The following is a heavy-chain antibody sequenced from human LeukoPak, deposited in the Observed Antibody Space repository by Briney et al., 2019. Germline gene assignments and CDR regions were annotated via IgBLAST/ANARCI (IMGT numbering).Heavy chain of an antibody. V-gene: IGHV3-9*01. CDR1: GFVFGDYA. CDR2: ISWNSVVK. J-gene: IGHJ4*02. CDR3: AKVSLNNYYDY. Sequence: GGSLRLSCAASGFVFGDYAMHWVRQAPGKGLEWVSGISWNSVVKGYADSVKSRFTISRDNAKNSLYLQMNSLRAEDTALYYCAKVSLNNYYDYWGQGILVTVSS. D-gene: IGHD5-24*01.